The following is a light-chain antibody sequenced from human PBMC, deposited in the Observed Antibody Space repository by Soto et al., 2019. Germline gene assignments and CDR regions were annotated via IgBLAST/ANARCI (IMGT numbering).Light chain of an antibody. J-gene: IGKJ1*01. Sequence: EIVLTQSPGTLSLSPGARATLSCRASQSVSSDYLAWYQQRPGQAPRLLIYAASSRATGIPDRFSGSGSGTDFTLTISRLEPEDFAVYYCQQYSDSVGTFGQGTKVDIK. CDR1: QSVSSDY. CDR2: AAS. CDR3: QQYSDSVGT. V-gene: IGKV3-20*01.